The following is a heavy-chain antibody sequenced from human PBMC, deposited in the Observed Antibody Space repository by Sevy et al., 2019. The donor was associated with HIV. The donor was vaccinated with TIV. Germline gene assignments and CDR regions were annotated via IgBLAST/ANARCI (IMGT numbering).Heavy chain of an antibody. J-gene: IGHJ4*02. CDR3: ARANVVQGYFDY. V-gene: IGHV4-59*01. Sequence: SETLSLTCSVSGGSISTYYWSWIRQPPGKGLEWIGYIYYSGSSSYNPSLKSRVTISVGTSKNQFSLRLNSVTAADTAVYYCARANVVQGYFDYWGQGTLVTVSS. CDR2: IYYSGSS. CDR1: GGSISTYY. D-gene: IGHD2-15*01.